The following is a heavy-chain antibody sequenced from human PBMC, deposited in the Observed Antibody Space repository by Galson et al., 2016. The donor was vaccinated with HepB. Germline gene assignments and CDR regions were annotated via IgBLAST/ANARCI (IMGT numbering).Heavy chain of an antibody. J-gene: IGHJ4*02. CDR2: IRSGSDAI. CDR3: ARSSWSSGCWCSNDY. CDR1: GFTFGSYS. Sequence: SLRLSCAASGFTFGSYSMHWVRQAPGKGLEWVSYIRSGSDAIYYADSVKGRFTMSRDNVKNSLYPQMNSLRDEDTAVYYCARSSWSSGCWCSNDYWGQGTLVTVSS. V-gene: IGHV3-48*02. D-gene: IGHD6-19*01.